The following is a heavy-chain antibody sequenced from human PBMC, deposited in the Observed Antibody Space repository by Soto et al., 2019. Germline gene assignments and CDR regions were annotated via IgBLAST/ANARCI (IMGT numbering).Heavy chain of an antibody. J-gene: IGHJ6*02. CDR2: SNSRSSTP. CDR1: HLSFSNYY. Sequence: PCGSLRLSCVASHLSFSNYYMAWVRQAPGKGLEWVSYSNSRSSTPYYAHSVKGRVSIWRDNGKKSLYLQMNSLRVEDTAVYYWARARPHIVQVVGATPGYYGRDVWGRGTT. D-gene: IGHD2-15*01. CDR3: ARARPHIVQVVGATPGYYGRDV. V-gene: IGHV3-11*01.